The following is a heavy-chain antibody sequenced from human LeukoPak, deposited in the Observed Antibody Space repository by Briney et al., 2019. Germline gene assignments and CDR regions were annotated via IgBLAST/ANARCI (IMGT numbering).Heavy chain of an antibody. J-gene: IGHJ5*02. V-gene: IGHV4-39*07. CDR2: IYYSGST. CDR3: ARVIKVVPAAIRVWFDP. Sequence: SETLSLTCTVSGGSISSSSYYWGWIRQPPGKGLEWIGSIYYSGSTYYNPSLKSRVTISVDTSKNQVSLKLSSVTAADTAVYYCARVIKVVPAAIRVWFDPWGQGTLVTVSS. CDR1: GGSISSSSYY. D-gene: IGHD2-2*02.